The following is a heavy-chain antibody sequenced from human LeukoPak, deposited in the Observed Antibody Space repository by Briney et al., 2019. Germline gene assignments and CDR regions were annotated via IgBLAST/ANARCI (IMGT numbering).Heavy chain of an antibody. CDR1: GFTVSSNY. J-gene: IGHJ4*02. CDR3: ARSGRAAADY. Sequence: PGGSLRLSCAASGFTVSSNYMSWVRPAPGKGPEWVSVIYSGGSTYYADSVKGRFTISRDNSKNTLYLQMNSLRAEDTAVYYCARSGRAAADYWGQGTLVTVSS. V-gene: IGHV3-53*01. CDR2: IYSGGST. D-gene: IGHD6-13*01.